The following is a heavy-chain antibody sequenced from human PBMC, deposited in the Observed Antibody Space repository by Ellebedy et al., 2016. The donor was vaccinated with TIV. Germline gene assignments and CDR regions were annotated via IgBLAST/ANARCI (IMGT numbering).Heavy chain of an antibody. V-gene: IGHV3-74*01. Sequence: PGGSLRLSCAASGFTLSNYWMHWVRQAPGKGLVWVSRINSDGINTSYVDSVKGRFTISRDSAKNTLYLQMNSLRAEDTAVYYCARGVVGAGNGNEYWGRGTLVTVSS. CDR2: INSDGINT. CDR1: GFTLSNYW. CDR3: ARGVVGAGNGNEY. D-gene: IGHD2-15*01. J-gene: IGHJ4*02.